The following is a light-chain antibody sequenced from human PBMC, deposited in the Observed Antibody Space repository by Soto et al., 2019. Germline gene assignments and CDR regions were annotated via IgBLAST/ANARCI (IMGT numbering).Light chain of an antibody. CDR2: AAS. J-gene: IGKJ1*01. V-gene: IGKV1-39*01. CDR1: QSIGSY. CDR3: QQSYSYSTPPT. Sequence: DIQMTQSPSSLSASVGDRVIITCRASQSIGSYLNWYQQSPGKAPKLLIYAASSLQSGVPSRFSGSGSGTDFTLTISSLQPEDFATYSCQQSYSYSTPPTFGQGTKVDIK.